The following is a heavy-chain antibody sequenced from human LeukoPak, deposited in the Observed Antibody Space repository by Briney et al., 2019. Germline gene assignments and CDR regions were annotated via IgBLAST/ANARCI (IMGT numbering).Heavy chain of an antibody. CDR1: GFTTHYW. D-gene: IGHD3-22*01. V-gene: IGHV3-23*01. J-gene: IGHJ4*02. CDR3: AKRGVVIRVILVGFHKEAYYFDS. Sequence: GGSLRLSCTASGFTTHYWLNWVRQAPGKGLEWVAGISDRGGSTNYADSVKGRFTISRDNPKNTLYLQMNSLRAEDTAVYFCAKRGVVIRVILVGFHKEAYYFDSWGQGALVTVSS. CDR2: ISDRGGST.